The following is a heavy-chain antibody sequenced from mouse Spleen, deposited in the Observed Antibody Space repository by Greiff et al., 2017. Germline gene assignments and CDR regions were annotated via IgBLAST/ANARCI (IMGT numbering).Heavy chain of an antibody. Sequence: EVHLVESGGGLVKPGGSLKLSCAASGFTFSSYTMSWVRQTPAKRLEWVATISSGGGNTYYPDSVKGRFTISRDNARNTLYLQMSSLRSEDTAMYYCARHPRYGDYAMDYWGQGTSVTVSS. D-gene: IGHD1-1*02. CDR3: ARHPRYGDYAMDY. V-gene: IGHV5-9*04. CDR1: GFTFSSYT. CDR2: ISSGGGNT. J-gene: IGHJ4*01.